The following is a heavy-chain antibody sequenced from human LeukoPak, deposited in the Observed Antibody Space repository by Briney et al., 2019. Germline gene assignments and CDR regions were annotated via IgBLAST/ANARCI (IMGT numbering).Heavy chain of an antibody. CDR1: GGSFSGYY. J-gene: IGHJ6*03. CDR3: ARGKMNGYYWYMVV. V-gene: IGHV4-34*01. CDR2: INHSGST. Sequence: SETLSLTCAVYGGSFSGYYWSWIRQPPGKGLEWIGEINHSGSTNYNPSLKSRVTISVDTSKNQFSLKLSSVTAADTAVYYCARGKMNGYYWYMVVWGKGTTVTVSS. D-gene: IGHD1-1*01.